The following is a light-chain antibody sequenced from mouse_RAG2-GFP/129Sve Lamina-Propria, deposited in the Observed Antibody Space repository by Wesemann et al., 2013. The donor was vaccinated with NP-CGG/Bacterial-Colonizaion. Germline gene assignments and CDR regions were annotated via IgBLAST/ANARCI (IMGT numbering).Light chain of an antibody. CDR2: LAS. CDR1: QNVGTN. CDR3: QQYSSYPLT. V-gene: IGKV6-15*01. Sequence: DIVMTQSHKFMSTSVGDRVSVTCKASQNVGTNVAWYQQKPGQSPKALIYLASNRHTGVPDRFTGSGSGTDFTLTISNMQSEDLADYFCQQYSSYPLTFGAGTKLELK. J-gene: IGKJ5*01.